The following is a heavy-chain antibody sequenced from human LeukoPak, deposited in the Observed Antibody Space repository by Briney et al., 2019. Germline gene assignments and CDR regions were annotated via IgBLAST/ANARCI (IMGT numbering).Heavy chain of an antibody. Sequence: PSGTLSLTCAVSGGSISSNNWWGWVRQPPGKGLEWIGEIYHSGSPNYNPSLKSRVTISVDKSRNHFSLNLSSVTAADTAVYYCARDQNYGSGSYFYYYYGMDVWGQGTTVTVSS. CDR2: IYHSGSP. CDR3: ARDQNYGSGSYFYYYYGMDV. J-gene: IGHJ6*02. V-gene: IGHV4-4*02. CDR1: GGSISSNNW. D-gene: IGHD3-10*01.